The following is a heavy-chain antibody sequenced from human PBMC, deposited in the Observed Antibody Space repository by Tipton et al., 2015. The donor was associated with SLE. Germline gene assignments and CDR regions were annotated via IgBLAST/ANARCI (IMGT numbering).Heavy chain of an antibody. Sequence: GSLRLSCAASGFTFNNYAMTWVRQAPGKGLEWVSSISPNDDSTYYADSVKGRFTVSRDNSKNTLYLQMNSLRAEDTAVYYCAKSAVGGSSWYRKYFDYWGQGTRVTVSS. J-gene: IGHJ4*02. CDR2: ISPNDDST. V-gene: IGHV3-23*01. D-gene: IGHD6-13*01. CDR3: AKSAVGGSSWYRKYFDY. CDR1: GFTFNNYA.